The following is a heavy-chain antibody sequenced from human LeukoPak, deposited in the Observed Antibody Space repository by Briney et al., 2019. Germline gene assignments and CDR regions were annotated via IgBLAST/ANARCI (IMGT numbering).Heavy chain of an antibody. D-gene: IGHD7-27*01. V-gene: IGHV3-23*01. Sequence: GGSLRLSCAASGFTFSSYAMSWVRQAPGKGLDWVSGISGSGGSTYYADSVKGRFTISRDNSKNTLYLQMNSLGAEDTAVYYCAKDHANQLGILDYWGQGTQVTVSS. CDR2: ISGSGGST. CDR3: AKDHANQLGILDY. J-gene: IGHJ4*02. CDR1: GFTFSSYA.